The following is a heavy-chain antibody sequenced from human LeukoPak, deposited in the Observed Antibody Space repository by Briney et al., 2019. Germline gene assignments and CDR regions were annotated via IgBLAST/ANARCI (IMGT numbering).Heavy chain of an antibody. CDR2: ISYDGSNK. J-gene: IGHJ4*02. Sequence: GGSLRLSCAASGFTFSSYAMHWVRQAPGKGLEWVAVISYDGSNKYYADSVKGRFTISRDNSKNTLYLQMNSLRAEDTAVYYCAKALQYYDFWSGPPHYYFDYWGQGTLVTVSS. CDR1: GFTFSSYA. V-gene: IGHV3-30-3*01. D-gene: IGHD3-3*01. CDR3: AKALQYYDFWSGPPHYYFDY.